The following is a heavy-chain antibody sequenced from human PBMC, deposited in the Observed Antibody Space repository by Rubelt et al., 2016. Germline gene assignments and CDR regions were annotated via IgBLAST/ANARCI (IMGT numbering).Heavy chain of an antibody. J-gene: IGHJ5*02. D-gene: IGHD6-19*01. CDR3: ARDMESIAVAGTNWFDP. Sequence: SGSTYYNPSLKSRVIISVDTSKNQFSLKLSSVTAADTAVYYCARDMESIAVAGTNWFDPWGQGTLVTVSS. V-gene: IGHV4-39*07. CDR2: SGST.